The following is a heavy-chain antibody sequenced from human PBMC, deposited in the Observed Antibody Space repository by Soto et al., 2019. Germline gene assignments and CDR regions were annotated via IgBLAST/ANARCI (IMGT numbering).Heavy chain of an antibody. Sequence: QVQVVESGGGVVQPGRSLRLSCVASGFAFSNFVMHWVRQVPGKGLEWVAVIWHNGKNKDYADYAKGRFTISRDNSKNILYLEMNSLRVEDTAVYFCARDPGQDEAMDYWGQGTLVTVSS. CDR3: ARDPGQDEAMDY. J-gene: IGHJ4*02. V-gene: IGHV3-33*01. CDR2: IWHNGKNK. CDR1: GFAFSNFV.